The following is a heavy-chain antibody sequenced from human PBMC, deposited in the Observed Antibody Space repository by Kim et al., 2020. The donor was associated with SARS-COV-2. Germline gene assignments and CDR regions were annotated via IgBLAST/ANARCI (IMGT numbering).Heavy chain of an antibody. Sequence: ASVKVSCKASGYTFTSYGISWVRQAPGQGLEWMGWISAYNGNTNYAQKLQGRVTMTTDTSTSTAYMELRSLRSDDTAVYYCARDPKRHVWGSYRYSLDYWGQGTLVTVSS. J-gene: IGHJ4*02. V-gene: IGHV1-18*01. CDR2: ISAYNGNT. CDR1: GYTFTSYG. D-gene: IGHD3-16*02. CDR3: ARDPKRHVWGSYRYSLDY.